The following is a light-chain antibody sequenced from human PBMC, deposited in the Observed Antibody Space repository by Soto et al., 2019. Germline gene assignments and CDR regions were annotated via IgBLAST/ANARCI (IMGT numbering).Light chain of an antibody. CDR1: QSISNW. Sequence: DIQMTQSPSTLSAFVGDRVTITCRASQSISNWLAWYQQKPGKAPKLLIYDASNLEGGVPSRFSGTGSGTEFTLTISSLQPEDFATYYCQQYNTYSQTFGQGTKVDIK. CDR2: DAS. J-gene: IGKJ1*01. CDR3: QQYNTYSQT. V-gene: IGKV1-5*01.